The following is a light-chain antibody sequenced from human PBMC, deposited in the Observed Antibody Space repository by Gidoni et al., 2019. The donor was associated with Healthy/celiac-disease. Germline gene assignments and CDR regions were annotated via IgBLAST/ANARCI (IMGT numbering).Light chain of an antibody. Sequence: SYELTQPPSVAVSPGQTASITCTGDKLGDKYACWYQQKPGQSPGLVIYHDSQGPSGSPERFSGSNSWNSATLTISGTHAMDEADYYCQAWDISTVIFGGGTKLTVL. CDR1: KLGDKY. V-gene: IGLV3-1*01. CDR2: HDS. J-gene: IGLJ2*01. CDR3: QAWDISTVI.